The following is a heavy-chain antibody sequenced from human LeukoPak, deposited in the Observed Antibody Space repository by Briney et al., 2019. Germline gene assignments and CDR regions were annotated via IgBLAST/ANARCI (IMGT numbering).Heavy chain of an antibody. CDR3: ASPGIAAASFDY. V-gene: IGHV4-39*01. CDR2: IYYSGST. J-gene: IGHJ4*02. Sequence: SETLSLTCTVSGGSISSSSYYWGWIRQPPGKGLEWIGSIYYSGSTYYNPSLKSRVTISVDTSKTQFSLKLSSVTAADTAVYYCASPGIAAASFDYWGQGTLVTVSS. CDR1: GGSISSSSYY. D-gene: IGHD6-13*01.